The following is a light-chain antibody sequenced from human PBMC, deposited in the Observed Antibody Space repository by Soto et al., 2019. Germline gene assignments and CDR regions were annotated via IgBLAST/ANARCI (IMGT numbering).Light chain of an antibody. J-gene: IGKJ2*01. CDR1: QSVSRK. CDR2: GAS. CDR3: QQYNNWPT. V-gene: IGKV3-15*01. Sequence: EIVMTQSPATLSVSPGERVTLSCRASQSVSRKLAWHQQKPGQAPRLLIYGASIRATGISARFSGSGFGTEFTLTISSLQSEDFAVYYWQQYNNWPTFGQGTKRESK.